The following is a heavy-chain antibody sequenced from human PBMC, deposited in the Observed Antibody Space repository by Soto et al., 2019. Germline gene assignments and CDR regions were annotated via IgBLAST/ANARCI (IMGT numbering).Heavy chain of an antibody. V-gene: IGHV3-66*04. CDR3: GSQVIVRYSNALDT. J-gene: IGHJ3*02. CDR2: IYSGGST. Sequence: PGGSLRLSCAASGFTVSSNYMSWVRQAPGKGLEWVSVIYSGGSTYYADSVKGRFTISRDNSKNTLYLQMNSLRAEDTAGYYCGSQVIVRYSNALDTRGKEKMFT. D-gene: IGHD2-21*01. CDR1: GFTVSSNY.